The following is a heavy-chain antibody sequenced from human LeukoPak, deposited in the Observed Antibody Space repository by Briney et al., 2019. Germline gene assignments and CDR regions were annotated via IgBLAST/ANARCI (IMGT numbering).Heavy chain of an antibody. CDR1: GGSISSYY. CDR2: IYYSGST. V-gene: IGHV4-59*01. J-gene: IGHJ4*02. Sequence: PSETLSLTCTVSGGSISSYYWSWIRQPPGKGLEWIGYIYYSGSTNYNPSLKSRVTISVDTSKNQFSLKLSSVTAADTAVYYCAKDLKMITFGGVNLNYWGQGTLVTVSS. CDR3: AKDLKMITFGGVNLNY. D-gene: IGHD3-16*01.